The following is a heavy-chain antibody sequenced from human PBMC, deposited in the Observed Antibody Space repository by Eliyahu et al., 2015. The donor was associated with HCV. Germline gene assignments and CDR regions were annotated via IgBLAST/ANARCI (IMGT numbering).Heavy chain of an antibody. CDR2: IYYSGXT. D-gene: IGHD2-2*01. CDR3: ARVEELYQLLFPGAFDY. V-gene: IGHV4-31*03. J-gene: IGHJ4*02. Sequence: QVQLQESGPGLVKPSQTLSLTCTVSXXSISSGXXYWXWIRQHPGKGXEWIGYIYYSGXTYYNPSLKSXVTISVDTSKNQFSLKLSSVTAADTAVYYCARVEELYQLLFPGAFDYWGQGTLVTVSS. CDR1: XXSISSGXXY.